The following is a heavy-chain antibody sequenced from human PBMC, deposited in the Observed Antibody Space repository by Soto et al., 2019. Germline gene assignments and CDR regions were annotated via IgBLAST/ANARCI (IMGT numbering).Heavy chain of an antibody. D-gene: IGHD6-13*01. CDR1: GFTFSSYW. J-gene: IGHJ3*02. CDR3: ARAVYSSSWYHAFHI. Sequence: GGSLRLSCAASGFTFSSYWMSWVRQAPGKGLEWVANIKQDGSEKYYVDSVKGRFTISRDNAKNSLYLQMISLRAVDTAVYYCARAVYSSSWYHAFHILGQGTMVTFSS. V-gene: IGHV3-7*03. CDR2: IKQDGSEK.